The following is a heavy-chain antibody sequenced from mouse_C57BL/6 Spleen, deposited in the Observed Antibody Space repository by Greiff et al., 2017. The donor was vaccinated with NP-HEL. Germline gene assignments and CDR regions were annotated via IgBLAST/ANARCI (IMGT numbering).Heavy chain of an antibody. CDR1: GFTFSDYG. D-gene: IGHD2-3*01. CDR2: ISSGSSTI. CDR3: AGGGYEWLVRECAY. J-gene: IGHJ3*01. Sequence: EVQVVESGGGLVKPGGSLKLSCAASGFTFSDYGMHWVRQAPEKGLEWVAYISSGSSTIYYADTVKGRFTISRDNAKNTLFLQMTSLRSEDTAMYYWAGGGYEWLVRECAYWGQGTLVTVSA. V-gene: IGHV5-17*01.